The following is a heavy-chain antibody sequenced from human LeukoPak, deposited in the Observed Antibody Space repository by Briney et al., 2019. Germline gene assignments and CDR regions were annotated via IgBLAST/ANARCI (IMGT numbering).Heavy chain of an antibody. Sequence: SETLSLTCAVYGGSFSGYYWSWIRQPPGKGLEWIGEINHSGSTNYNPSLKSRVTISVDTSKNQFSLKLSSVTAADTAVYYCAGEIGYSYGAIHFGGHGPNYYMDVWGKGTTVTVSS. D-gene: IGHD5-18*01. J-gene: IGHJ6*03. V-gene: IGHV4-34*01. CDR1: GGSFSGYY. CDR3: AGEIGYSYGAIHFGGHGPNYYMDV. CDR2: INHSGST.